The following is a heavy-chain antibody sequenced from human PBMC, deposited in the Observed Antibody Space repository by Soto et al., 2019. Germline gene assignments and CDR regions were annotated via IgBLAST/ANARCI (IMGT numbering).Heavy chain of an antibody. Sequence: SVKVSCKASGGTFSSYAISWVRQAPGQGLEWMGGIIPIFGTANYAQKFQGRVTITADESTSTAYMELSSLGSEDTAVYYCANHCSSTSCYPFYYYYGMDVWGQGTTVTVSS. D-gene: IGHD2-2*01. CDR3: ANHCSSTSCYPFYYYYGMDV. CDR1: GGTFSSYA. CDR2: IIPIFGTA. J-gene: IGHJ6*02. V-gene: IGHV1-69*13.